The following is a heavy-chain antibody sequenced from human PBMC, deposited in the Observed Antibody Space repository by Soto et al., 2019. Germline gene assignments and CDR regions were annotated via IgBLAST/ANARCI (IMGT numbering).Heavy chain of an antibody. CDR1: GGSFSGYY. CDR2: INHSGST. Sequence: QVQLQQWGAGLLKPSETLSLTCAVYGGSFSGYYWSWIRQPPGTGLEWIGEINHSGSTNYNPSLKSRVTISVDTSKNQFSLKLSSVTAADTAVYYCARRSRYYYYYYMDVWGKGTTVTVSS. V-gene: IGHV4-34*01. CDR3: ARRSRYYYYYYMDV. J-gene: IGHJ6*03.